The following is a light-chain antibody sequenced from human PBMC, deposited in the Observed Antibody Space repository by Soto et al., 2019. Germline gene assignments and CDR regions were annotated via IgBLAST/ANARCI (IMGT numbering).Light chain of an antibody. Sequence: QSALTQPASVSGSPGQSITISCTGTSTDVGGYNYVSWYQHHPGKAPKLLIYEVSNRPSGISNRFSGSKSGNTASLTISGLQAEDEADYYCSSYRSSGVWVFGGGTKVTVL. V-gene: IGLV2-14*01. CDR3: SSYRSSGVWV. CDR2: EVS. J-gene: IGLJ3*02. CDR1: STDVGGYNY.